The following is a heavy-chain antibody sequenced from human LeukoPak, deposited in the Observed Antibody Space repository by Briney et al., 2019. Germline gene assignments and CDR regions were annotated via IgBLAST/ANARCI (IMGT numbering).Heavy chain of an antibody. CDR1: GFTFSSYS. CDR3: ARGPDYYDSSGYSNWFDP. V-gene: IGHV3-21*01. D-gene: IGHD3-22*01. J-gene: IGHJ5*02. Sequence: RGSLRLSCAASGFTFSSYSMNWVRQAPGKGLEWVSSISSSSSYIYYADSVKGRFTISRDNAKNSLYLQMNSLRAEDTAVYYCARGPDYYDSSGYSNWFDPWGQGTLVTVSS. CDR2: ISSSSSYI.